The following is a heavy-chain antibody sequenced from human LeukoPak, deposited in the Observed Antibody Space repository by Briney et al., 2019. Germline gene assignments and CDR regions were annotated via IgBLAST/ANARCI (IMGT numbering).Heavy chain of an antibody. CDR1: GGSISSGNYW. CDR2: SFSSGNT. J-gene: IGHJ5*02. CDR3: ARARTYYSDGSGLNWFDP. Sequence: PSETLSLTCTVSGGSISSGNYWWSWLRQPPGMGLEWIGHSFSSGNTHYNPSLKSRVTISVDTSKNQFSLSLSSVTAADTAIYYCARARTYYSDGSGLNWFDPWGQGTLVTVSS. D-gene: IGHD3-22*01. V-gene: IGHV4-31*03.